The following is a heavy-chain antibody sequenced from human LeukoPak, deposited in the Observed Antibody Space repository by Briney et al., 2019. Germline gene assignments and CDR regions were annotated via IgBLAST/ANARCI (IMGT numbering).Heavy chain of an antibody. Sequence: SETLSLSCTASGGTISAFARTWIRQAPGKGLEWVGSVSNSGRSYYNPAIRRRVIISVDPSKNQFPLKLISLTPADTAVYYCALAARRSASFDYWGQGTLVTVSS. D-gene: IGHD6-6*01. CDR2: VSNSGRS. J-gene: IGHJ4*02. CDR1: GGTISAFA. V-gene: IGHV4-59*01. CDR3: ALAARRSASFDY.